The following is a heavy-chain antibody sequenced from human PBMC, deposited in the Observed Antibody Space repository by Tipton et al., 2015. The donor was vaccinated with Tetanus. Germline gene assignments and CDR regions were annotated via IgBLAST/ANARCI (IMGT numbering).Heavy chain of an antibody. CDR3: ARDCSYYFDSKSGFDY. CDR2: ISTSSTTI. CDR1: GFTFNTYN. D-gene: IGHD3-22*01. Sequence: SLRLSCAASGFTFNTYNMNWVRQAPGKGLEWVSYISTSSTTIFYADSVRGRFTISRDNAKNSLYLQMNSLRDEDTAVYYCARDCSYYFDSKSGFDYWGQGTLVTVSS. J-gene: IGHJ4*02. V-gene: IGHV3-48*02.